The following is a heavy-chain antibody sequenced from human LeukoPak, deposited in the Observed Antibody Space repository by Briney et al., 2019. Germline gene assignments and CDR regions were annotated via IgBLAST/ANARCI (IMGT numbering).Heavy chain of an antibody. CDR2: IYYSGST. CDR3: AFLGVQNDY. Sequence: SETLSLTCTVSGGSISSSSYYWGWIRQPPGKGLEWIGSIYYSGSTYYNPSLKSRVTISVDTSKNQFSLKLSSVTAADTAVYYCAFLGVQNDYWGQGTLVTVSS. D-gene: IGHD1-1*01. V-gene: IGHV4-39*07. J-gene: IGHJ4*02. CDR1: GGSISSSSYY.